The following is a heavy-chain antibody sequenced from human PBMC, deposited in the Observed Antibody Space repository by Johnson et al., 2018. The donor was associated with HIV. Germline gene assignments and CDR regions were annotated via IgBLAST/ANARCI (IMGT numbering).Heavy chain of an antibody. Sequence: QEQLVESGGGVVRPGRSLRLSCAASGFTFSSYAMHWVRQAPGKGLEWVAVISYDGSNKYYADSVKGRFTISRDNSENTLYLQMNSLRAEDTAVYYCAREGRRDAFDIWGQGTMVTVSS. J-gene: IGHJ3*02. CDR3: AREGRRDAFDI. CDR2: ISYDGSNK. V-gene: IGHV3-30-3*01. CDR1: GFTFSSYA.